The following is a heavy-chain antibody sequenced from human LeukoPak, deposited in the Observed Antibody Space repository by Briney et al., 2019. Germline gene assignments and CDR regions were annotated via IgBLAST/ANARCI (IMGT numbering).Heavy chain of an antibody. D-gene: IGHD6-13*01. V-gene: IGHV3-7*01. CDR1: GFTFSRYW. CDR2: IKQDGSET. CDR3: ARDLDETSSSWYYFDY. J-gene: IGHJ4*02. Sequence: GGSLRLSCAASGFTFSRYWMTWVRQAPGKGLEWVGNIKQDGSETYYVDSVKGRFTISRDNAKSSLYLQVNSLRAEDTAVYFCARDLDETSSSWYYFDYWGQGTLVTVSS.